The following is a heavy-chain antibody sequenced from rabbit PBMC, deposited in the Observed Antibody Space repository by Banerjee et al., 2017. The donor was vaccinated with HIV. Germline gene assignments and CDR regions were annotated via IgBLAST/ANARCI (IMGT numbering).Heavy chain of an antibody. Sequence: QEQLVESGGGLVKPEGSLTLTCTASGFSFSNGYVMCWVRQAPGKGLEWIACIDTGSGSTYYASWAKGRFTISKTSSTTMTLQMTSLTAADTATYFCARRGSDWADDLWGPGTLVTVS. CDR3: ARRGSDWADDL. CDR1: GFSFSNGYV. D-gene: IGHD4-1*01. CDR2: IDTGSGST. V-gene: IGHV1S45*01. J-gene: IGHJ6*01.